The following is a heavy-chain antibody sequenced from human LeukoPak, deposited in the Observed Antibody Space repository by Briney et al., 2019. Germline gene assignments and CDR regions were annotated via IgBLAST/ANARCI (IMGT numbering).Heavy chain of an antibody. CDR3: ARKPIIGSAWYYFDY. V-gene: IGHV4-59*04. Sequence: PGGSLRLSCAASGFTFSSYSMNWVRQSPGKGLEWIGDIYYRGSAYYNPSLTSRVTMSVDTSKNQFSLKLSSVTAADTAVYYCARKPIIGSAWYYFDYWGQGTLVTVSS. CDR1: GFTFSSYS. CDR2: IYYRGSA. J-gene: IGHJ4*02. D-gene: IGHD6-13*01.